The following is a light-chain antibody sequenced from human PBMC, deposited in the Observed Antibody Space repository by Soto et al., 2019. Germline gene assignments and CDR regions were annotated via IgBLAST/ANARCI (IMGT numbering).Light chain of an antibody. V-gene: IGKV1-39*01. J-gene: IGKJ1*01. CDR3: QQSFSPLWT. CDR2: AAS. Sequence: DIQMTQSPSSLSASVGDRATITCRASQSISNYLNWYQQKPGKAPKLLIYAASSMQSGVPSRFSGSGSETEFTLTISSLQPDDSATYYCQQSFSPLWTFGQGTKVEV. CDR1: QSISNY.